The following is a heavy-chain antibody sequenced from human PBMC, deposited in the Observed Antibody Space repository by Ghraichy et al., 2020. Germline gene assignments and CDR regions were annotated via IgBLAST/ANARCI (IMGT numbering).Heavy chain of an antibody. D-gene: IGHD2-15*01. CDR3: AKAWGNCSGGTCPSYNWFDP. J-gene: IGHJ5*02. Sequence: GGSLRLSCAASGLTFSGYVMNWVRQAPGKGLEWVSSISANGGNTYYADSVKGRFTVSRDNSKNTLYLQMNSERAEDTAVYYCAKAWGNCSGGTCPSYNWFDPWGQGTLVTVSS. CDR1: GLTFSGYV. CDR2: ISANGGNT. V-gene: IGHV3-23*01.